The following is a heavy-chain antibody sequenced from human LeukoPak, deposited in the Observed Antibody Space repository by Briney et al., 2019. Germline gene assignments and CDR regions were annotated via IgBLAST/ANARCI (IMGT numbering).Heavy chain of an antibody. D-gene: IGHD3-10*01. V-gene: IGHV1-18*04. CDR3: ARDTTMVRGVIID. Sequence: ASVKVSCKASGYTFTSYYMHWVRQAPGQGLEWMGWISAYNGNTNYAQKLQGRVTMTTDTSTSTAYMELRSLRSDDTAVYYCARDTTMVRGVIIDWGQGTLVTVSS. CDR2: ISAYNGNT. J-gene: IGHJ4*02. CDR1: GYTFTSYY.